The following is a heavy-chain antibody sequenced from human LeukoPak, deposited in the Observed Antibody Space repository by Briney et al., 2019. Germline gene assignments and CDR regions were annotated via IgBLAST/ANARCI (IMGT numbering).Heavy chain of an antibody. CDR3: ARVYYDSSGGY. J-gene: IGHJ4*02. V-gene: IGHV3-48*01. D-gene: IGHD3-22*01. Sequence: GRSLRLSCAVSGFTFSSYSMNWVRHAPGKGLEWVSYISSSRSTIYYADSVKGRFTISRDNAKNSLYLQMNSLRAEDTAVYYCARVYYDSSGGYWGQGTLVTVSS. CDR1: GFTFSSYS. CDR2: ISSSRSTI.